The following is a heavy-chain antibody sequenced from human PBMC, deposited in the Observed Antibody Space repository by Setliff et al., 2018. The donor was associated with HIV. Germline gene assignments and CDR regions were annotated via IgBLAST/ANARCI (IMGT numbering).Heavy chain of an antibody. V-gene: IGHV4-4*07. D-gene: IGHD3-10*01. CDR1: GGSISSYY. CDR2: IYTSGST. J-gene: IGHJ6*03. CDR3: ARGGREYGVNYYYYYMDV. Sequence: SETLSLTCTVSGGSISSYYWSWIRQPAGKGLEWIGHIYTSGSTKYNPSLKSRVTISVDTSKNQFSLKLSSVTAADTAVYYCARGGREYGVNYYYYYMDVWGKGTTVTVSS.